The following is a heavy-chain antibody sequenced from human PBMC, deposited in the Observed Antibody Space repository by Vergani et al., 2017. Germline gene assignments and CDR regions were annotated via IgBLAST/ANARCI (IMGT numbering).Heavy chain of an antibody. CDR2: INPNTGRA. CDR3: ARGDYGILTGYRY. D-gene: IGHD3-9*01. Sequence: QEQLVQSGAAVKKPGASVKVSCKTSGYTFTSYYIHWVRQAPGQGLEWVEWMGTINPNTGRATFAQKFQGRVTMTSDTSTRTVYMELSSLRSEDTAIYYXARGDYGILTGYRYWGQGTLVTVSA. J-gene: IGHJ4*02. CDR1: GYTFTSYY. V-gene: IGHV1-46*03.